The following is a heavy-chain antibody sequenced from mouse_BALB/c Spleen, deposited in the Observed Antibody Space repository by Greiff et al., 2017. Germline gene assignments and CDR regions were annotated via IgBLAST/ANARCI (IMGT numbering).Heavy chain of an antibody. CDR2: ISSGGSYT. Sequence: EVKLVESGGDLVKPGGSLKLSCAASGFTFSSYGMSWVRQTPDTRLEWVATISSGGSYTYYPDSVKGRFTISRDNAKNTLYLQMSSLKSEDTAMYYCARRELGRNYYAMDYWGQGTSVTVSS. CDR1: GFTFSSYG. D-gene: IGHD4-1*01. V-gene: IGHV5-6*01. J-gene: IGHJ4*01. CDR3: ARRELGRNYYAMDY.